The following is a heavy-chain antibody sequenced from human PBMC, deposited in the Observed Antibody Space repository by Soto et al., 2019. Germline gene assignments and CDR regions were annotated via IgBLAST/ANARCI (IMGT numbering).Heavy chain of an antibody. V-gene: IGHV1-3*01. Sequence: QVQLVQSGAEVKKPGASVRVSCTASGFPFSAFAIHWVRQAPGQGLEWMGWINPGTGDTKYSQRIQGRATFTRDTSASTVFLEFGSLTSSDTAAYLCARAAGRWQLLPYGFDTWGQGALVTVSS. J-gene: IGHJ5*02. CDR1: GFPFSAFA. CDR3: ARAAGRWQLLPYGFDT. D-gene: IGHD1-26*01. CDR2: INPGTGDT.